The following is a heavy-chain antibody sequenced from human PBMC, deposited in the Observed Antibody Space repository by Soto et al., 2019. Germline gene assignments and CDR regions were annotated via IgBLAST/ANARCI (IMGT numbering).Heavy chain of an antibody. CDR3: ARTTAVPNTLRSRYFFDY. CDR1: GGSVSNKTYY. D-gene: IGHD4-17*01. J-gene: IGHJ4*02. Sequence: QVQLQESGPGLLKPSETLYLTCSVSGGSVSNKTYYWSWIRQPPGKRLEWIGYVYYSGTTNYNPSLKSRVTISVDLSKNQFSLRLSSVTTAHTALYYCARTTAVPNTLRSRYFFDYWGQGTLVTVSS. CDR2: VYYSGTT. V-gene: IGHV4-61*01.